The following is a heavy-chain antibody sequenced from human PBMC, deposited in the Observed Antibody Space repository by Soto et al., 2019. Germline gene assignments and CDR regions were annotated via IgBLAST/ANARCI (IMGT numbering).Heavy chain of an antibody. J-gene: IGHJ4*02. V-gene: IGHV4-34*01. D-gene: IGHD6-13*01. CDR2: INHSGST. CDR3: ARIIAAAVDY. CDR1: GGSFSGYY. Sequence: SETLSLTCAVYGGSFSGYYWSWIRQPPGKGLEWIGEINHSGSTNYSPSLKSRVTISVDTSKNQFSLKLSSVTAADTAVYYCARIIAAAVDYWGQGTLVTAPQ.